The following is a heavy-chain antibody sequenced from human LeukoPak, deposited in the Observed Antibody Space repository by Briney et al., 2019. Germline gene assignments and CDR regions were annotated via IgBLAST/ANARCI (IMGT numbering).Heavy chain of an antibody. V-gene: IGHV1-2*02. CDR2: INPNSGGT. CDR3: ASECSSTSCYKGFDP. J-gene: IGHJ5*02. D-gene: IGHD2-2*02. Sequence: ASVKVSCKASGYTFTGYHMHWVRQAPGQGLEWMGWINPNSGGTNYAQKFQGRVTMTRDTSISTAYMELSRLRSDDTAVYYCASECSSTSCYKGFDPWGQGTLVTVSS. CDR1: GYTFTGYH.